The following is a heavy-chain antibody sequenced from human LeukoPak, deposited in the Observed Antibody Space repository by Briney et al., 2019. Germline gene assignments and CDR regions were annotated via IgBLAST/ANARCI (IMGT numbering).Heavy chain of an antibody. CDR3: ARVIGSGGSTLDY. J-gene: IGHJ4*02. CDR1: GFTFSSYW. Sequence: GGSLRLSCAASGFTFSSYWMTWVRQAPGKGLEWVANIREDGSEKYYVDSVKGRFTISRDNTKNSLYLQVNSLRAEDTAVYYCARVIGSGGSTLDYWGQGTLVTVSS. CDR2: IREDGSEK. V-gene: IGHV3-7*01. D-gene: IGHD2-15*01.